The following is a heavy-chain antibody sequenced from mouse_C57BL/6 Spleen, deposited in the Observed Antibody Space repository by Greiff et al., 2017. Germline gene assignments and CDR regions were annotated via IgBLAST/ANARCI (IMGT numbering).Heavy chain of an antibody. CDR2: IDPSDSYT. V-gene: IGHV1-69*01. CDR3: ARVYYSHYFDY. J-gene: IGHJ2*01. CDR1: GYTFTSYW. D-gene: IGHD2-12*01. Sequence: QVQLQQPGAELVMPGASVKLSCKASGYTFTSYWMHWVKQRPGQGLEWIGEIDPSDSYTNYNQKFKGKSTLTVDKSSSTAYMQRSSLTSEDSAVYYCARVYYSHYFDYWGQGTTLTVSS.